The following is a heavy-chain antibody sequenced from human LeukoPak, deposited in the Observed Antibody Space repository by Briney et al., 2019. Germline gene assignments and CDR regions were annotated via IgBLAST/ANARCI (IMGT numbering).Heavy chain of an antibody. V-gene: IGHV3-30*02. J-gene: IGHJ5*02. CDR1: GFTFSSYG. CDR3: AKEGDYGDYRWLDP. CDR2: IRYDGSQK. Sequence: GGSLRLSCAASGFTFSSYGMHWVRQAPGKGLEWVAFIRYDGSQKYYTDSLKGRFTISRDNSKNTLYLQMNSLRVEDTAVYYCAKEGDYGDYRWLDPWGQGTLVIVSS. D-gene: IGHD4-17*01.